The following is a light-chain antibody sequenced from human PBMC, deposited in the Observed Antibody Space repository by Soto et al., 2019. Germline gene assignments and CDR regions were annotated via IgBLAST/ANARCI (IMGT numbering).Light chain of an antibody. CDR3: QQYYSTIT. CDR1: QSFLYSSNNKNY. CDR2: WAS. J-gene: IGKJ5*01. V-gene: IGKV4-1*01. Sequence: DIVMTQSPDSLAVSLGERATINCKSSQSFLYSSNNKNYLAWYQQKPGQAPNLLIYWASTRESGVPDRLSGSGSGTDFTLTISSLKAEDVAVYYCQQYYSTITFGQGTRLEIK.